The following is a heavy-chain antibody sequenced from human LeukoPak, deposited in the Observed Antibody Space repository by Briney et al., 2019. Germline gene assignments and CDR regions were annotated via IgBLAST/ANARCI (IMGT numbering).Heavy chain of an antibody. CDR3: ATYATWGPFDAFDI. J-gene: IGHJ3*02. D-gene: IGHD7-27*01. CDR1: GFTFSSYS. Sequence: GGSLRLSCAASGFTFSSYSMNWVRQAPGKGLEWVSSISSSSSYIYYADSVKGRFTISRDNAKNSLYLQMNSLRAEDTAVYYCATYATWGPFDAFDIWGRGTMVTVSS. CDR2: ISSSSSYI. V-gene: IGHV3-21*01.